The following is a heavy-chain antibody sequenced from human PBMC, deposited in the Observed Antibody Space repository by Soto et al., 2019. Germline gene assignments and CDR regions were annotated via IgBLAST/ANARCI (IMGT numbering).Heavy chain of an antibody. Sequence: GGSLRLSCAASGFTFSSYSMNWVRQAPGKGLVWVSRINSDGSSTSYADSVKGRFTISRDNAKNTLYLQMNSLRAEDTAVYYCARGLGSGSTNWFDPWGQGTLVTVSS. D-gene: IGHD3-10*01. V-gene: IGHV3-74*01. J-gene: IGHJ5*02. CDR1: GFTFSSYS. CDR3: ARGLGSGSTNWFDP. CDR2: INSDGSST.